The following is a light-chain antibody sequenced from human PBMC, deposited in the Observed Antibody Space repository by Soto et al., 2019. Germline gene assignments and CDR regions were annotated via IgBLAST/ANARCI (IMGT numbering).Light chain of an antibody. Sequence: EIVLTQSPVTLSLSPGERATLSCRASQSVSSSYLAWYQQKPGQAPRLLIYGASSRATGIPDRFSGSGSGIDFTLTISRLEREDFAVYYCQQYGSSPRTFGQGTKVDI. J-gene: IGKJ1*01. CDR2: GAS. V-gene: IGKV3-20*01. CDR3: QQYGSSPRT. CDR1: QSVSSSY.